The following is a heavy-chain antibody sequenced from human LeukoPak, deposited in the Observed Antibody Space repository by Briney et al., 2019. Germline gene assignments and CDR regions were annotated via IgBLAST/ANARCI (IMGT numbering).Heavy chain of an antibody. J-gene: IGHJ4*02. CDR1: GFTFSSYA. Sequence: GGSLRLSCAASGFTFSSYAMHWVRQAPGKGLEYVPSISTAGGSTYYANSVKGRFTISRDNSKNTLYLQMGSLRAEDMAVYYCARGGAYGSGSYYNMNFWGQGTLVTVSS. D-gene: IGHD3-10*01. CDR2: ISTAGGST. CDR3: ARGGAYGSGSYYNMNF. V-gene: IGHV3-64*01.